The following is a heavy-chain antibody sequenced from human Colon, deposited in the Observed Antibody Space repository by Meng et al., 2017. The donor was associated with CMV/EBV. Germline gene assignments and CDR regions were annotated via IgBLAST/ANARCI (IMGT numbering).Heavy chain of an antibody. CDR1: GFSVSSDY. V-gene: IGHV3-53*01. CDR3: AREEGYCDRTECAD. D-gene: IGHD3-9*01. Sequence: GGSLRLSCAASGFSVSSDYMTWVRQAPGKGLEWVSVIYGSHNTNYIKSVKGRFTISRDDSKNIVFLQMNDLRAEDTAVYYCAREEGYCDRTECADWGQGTRVTVSS. J-gene: IGHJ4*02. CDR2: IYGSHNT.